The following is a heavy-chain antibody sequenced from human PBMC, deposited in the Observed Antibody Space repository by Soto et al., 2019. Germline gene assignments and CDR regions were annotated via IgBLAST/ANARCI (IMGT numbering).Heavy chain of an antibody. D-gene: IGHD3-10*01. V-gene: IGHV1-69*13. J-gene: IGHJ5*02. CDR2: IIPIFGTA. CDR1: GGTFSSYA. CDR3: ARDRVAYYYGSGSPAPGFDP. Sequence: VASVKVSCKASGGTFSSYAISWVRQAPGQGLEWMGGIIPIFGTANYAQKFQGRVTITADESTSTAYMELSSLRSEDTAVYYCARDRVAYYYGSGSPAPGFDPWGQGTLVTVSS.